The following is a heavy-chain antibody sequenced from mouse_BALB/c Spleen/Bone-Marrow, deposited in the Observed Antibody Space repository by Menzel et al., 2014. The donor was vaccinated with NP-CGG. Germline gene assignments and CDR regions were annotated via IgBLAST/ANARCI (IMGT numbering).Heavy chain of an antibody. CDR2: ISYSGST. D-gene: IGHD1-1*01. V-gene: IGHV3-8*02. Sequence: EVQEVESGPSLVKPSQTLSLTCSVTGDSITSGYWNWIRKFPGNKLEYMGYISYSGSTYYNPSLKSRISITRDTSKNQYYLQVNSVTTEDTATYYCARILLRSYAMDYWGQGTSVTVST. CDR3: ARILLRSYAMDY. CDR1: GDSITSGY. J-gene: IGHJ4*01.